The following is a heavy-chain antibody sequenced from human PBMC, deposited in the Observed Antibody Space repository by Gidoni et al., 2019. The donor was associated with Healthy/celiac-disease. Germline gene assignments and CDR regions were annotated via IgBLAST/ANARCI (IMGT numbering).Heavy chain of an antibody. CDR2: ISYDGSNK. CDR1: GFPFSSYG. V-gene: IGHV3-30*18. CDR3: AKDNDIVVVYGMDV. J-gene: IGHJ6*02. Sequence: QVQLVESGGGVVQPGRSLRLSCSASGFPFSSYGMHWVRQAPGKGLEWVAVISYDGSNKYYADSVKGRFTISRDNSKNTLYLQMNSLRAEDTAVYYCAKDNDIVVVYGMDVWGQGTTVTVSS. D-gene: IGHD2-2*01.